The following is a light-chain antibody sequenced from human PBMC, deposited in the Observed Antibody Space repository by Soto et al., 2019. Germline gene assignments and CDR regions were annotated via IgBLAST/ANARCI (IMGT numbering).Light chain of an antibody. J-gene: IGLJ1*01. V-gene: IGLV2-14*01. Sequence: QSVLTQPASVCGSPGQWIAISCTGTSSDVGGYDYVSWYQQHPGKAPKLMIYDVSNRPSGVSNRFSGSKSDNTASLTISGLQAEDEADYYCRSYTSSSTNVFGTGTKLTVL. CDR2: DVS. CDR1: SSDVGGYDY. CDR3: RSYTSSSTNV.